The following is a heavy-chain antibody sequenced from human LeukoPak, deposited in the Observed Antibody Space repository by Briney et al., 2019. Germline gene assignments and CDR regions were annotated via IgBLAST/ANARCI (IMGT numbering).Heavy chain of an antibody. CDR1: GFTFDKAW. Sequence: NPGGSLRLSCAASGFTFDKAWMTWVRQAPGKGLEWVGRIKSKIHGGTIDYAAPVKGRFTISRDDSTNTLYLQMNSLKSEDTAVYYCTTYGSGRKFDYWGQGILVTVSS. CDR3: TTYGSGRKFDY. CDR2: IKSKIHGGTI. D-gene: IGHD3-10*01. V-gene: IGHV3-15*01. J-gene: IGHJ4*02.